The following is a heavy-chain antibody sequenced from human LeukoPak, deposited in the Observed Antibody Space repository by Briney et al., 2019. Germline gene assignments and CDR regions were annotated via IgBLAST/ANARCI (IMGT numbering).Heavy chain of an antibody. D-gene: IGHD2-8*01. CDR3: ARSLLGVGNVPRLYDY. CDR2: INPNSGGT. Sequence: GASVKVSCKAAGYAFIGYYIHWVRQAPGQGLEWMGRINPNSGGTNYAQNFQARVTKTRDTSISTAYMELSSLTSDDTAVYYCARSLLGVGNVPRLYDYWGQGTLVTVSS. J-gene: IGHJ4*02. V-gene: IGHV1-2*06. CDR1: GYAFIGYY.